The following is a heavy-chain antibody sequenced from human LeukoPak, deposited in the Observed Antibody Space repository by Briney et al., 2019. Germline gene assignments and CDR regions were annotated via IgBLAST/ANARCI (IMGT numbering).Heavy chain of an antibody. D-gene: IGHD1-26*01. CDR1: GGSISSSSYY. J-gene: IGHJ4*02. Sequence: SETLSLTCTVSGGSISSSSYYWGWIRQPPGKGLEWIGSIYYSGNTYDNPSLKSRVTISVDTSKNQFSLKLSSVTAADTAVYYCARDRVGATWGFDYWGQGTLVTVSS. CDR2: IYYSGNT. V-gene: IGHV4-39*07. CDR3: ARDRVGATWGFDY.